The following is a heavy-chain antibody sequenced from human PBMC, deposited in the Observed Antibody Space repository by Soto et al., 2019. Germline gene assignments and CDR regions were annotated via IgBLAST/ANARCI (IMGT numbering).Heavy chain of an antibody. V-gene: IGHV3-43*01. CDR3: AKAPKNELWFLYLDY. Sequence: EVQLVESGGVVVQPGGSLRLSCAASGFTFDDYTMHWVRQAPGKGLEWVSLISWDGGSTYYADSVKGRFTISRDNSKNSLYLQMNSLRTEDTALYYCAKAPKNELWFLYLDYWGQGTLVTVSS. CDR1: GFTFDDYT. D-gene: IGHD5-18*01. J-gene: IGHJ4*02. CDR2: ISWDGGST.